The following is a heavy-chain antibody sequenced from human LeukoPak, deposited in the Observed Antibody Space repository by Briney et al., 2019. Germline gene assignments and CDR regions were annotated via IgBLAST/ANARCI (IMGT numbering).Heavy chain of an antibody. D-gene: IGHD4-23*01. CDR2: IYHSGST. CDR3: ARGRRRYGGNYYYGMDV. CDR1: GYSISSGYY. Sequence: SETLSLTCTVSGYSISSGYYWGWIRQPPGKGLEWIGSIYHSGSTYYNPSLKSRVTISVDTSKNQFSLKLSSVTAADTAVYYCARGRRRYGGNYYYGMDVWGQGTTVTVSS. V-gene: IGHV4-38-2*02. J-gene: IGHJ6*02.